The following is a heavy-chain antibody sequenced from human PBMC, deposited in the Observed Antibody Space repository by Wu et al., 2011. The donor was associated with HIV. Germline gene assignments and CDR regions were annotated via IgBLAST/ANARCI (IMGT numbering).Heavy chain of an antibody. V-gene: IGHV1-46*01. J-gene: IGHJ4*02. CDR3: ATQGGYGDQRGAEGYFDY. Sequence: QVQLVQSGAEVKKPGASVKVSCKASGYTFTSNGITWVRQAPGQGLEWMGIINPSGGSTSYAQKFQGRVTMTRDTSTSTVYMELSSLRSEDTAVYYCATQGGYGDQRGAEGYFDYWGQGTLVTVSS. D-gene: IGHD4-17*01. CDR2: INPSGGST. CDR1: GYTFTSNG.